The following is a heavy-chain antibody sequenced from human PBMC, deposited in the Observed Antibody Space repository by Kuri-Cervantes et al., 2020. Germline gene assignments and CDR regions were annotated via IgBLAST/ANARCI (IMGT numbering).Heavy chain of an antibody. CDR2: TYHSGST. CDR3: ARSNTQTYYDFWSGASSRSWFDP. CDR1: GYSISSGYY. D-gene: IGHD3-3*01. J-gene: IGHJ5*02. Sequence: ESLKISCTVSGYSISSGYYWGWIRQPPGKGLEWIGSTYHSGSTYYNPSLKSRVTISVDTSKNQFSLKLSSVTAADTAVYYCARSNTQTYYDFWSGASSRSWFDPWGQGTLVTVSS. V-gene: IGHV4-38-2*02.